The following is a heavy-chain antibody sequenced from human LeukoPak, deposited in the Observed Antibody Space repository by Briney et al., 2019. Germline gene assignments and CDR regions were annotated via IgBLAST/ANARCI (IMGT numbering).Heavy chain of an antibody. CDR2: ISWNSGSI. J-gene: IGHJ6*03. Sequence: GGSLRLSCAASGFTFDDYAMHWVRQAPGKGLEWVSGISWNSGSIGYADSVKGRFTISRDNAKNSLYLQMNSLRAEDTAVYYCARGYSNYYYYMDVWGKGTTVTVSS. D-gene: IGHD2-15*01. CDR1: GFTFDDYA. CDR3: ARGYSNYYYYMDV. V-gene: IGHV3-9*01.